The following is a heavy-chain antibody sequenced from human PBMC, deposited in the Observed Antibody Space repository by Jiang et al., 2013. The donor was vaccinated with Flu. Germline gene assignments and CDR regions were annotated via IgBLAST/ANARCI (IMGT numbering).Heavy chain of an antibody. CDR1: GYTFTSYD. CDR2: MNPNSGNT. D-gene: IGHD2-15*01. J-gene: IGHJ6*02. Sequence: SGAEVKKPGASVKVSCKASGYTFTSYDINWVRQATGQGLEWMGWMNPNSGNTGYAQKFQGRVTMTRNTSVSTAYMELSSLRSEDTAVYYCARGGVGYCSGGSCPPQYGMDVWGQGTTVTVSS. V-gene: IGHV1-8*02. CDR3: ARGGVGYCSGGSCPPQYGMDV.